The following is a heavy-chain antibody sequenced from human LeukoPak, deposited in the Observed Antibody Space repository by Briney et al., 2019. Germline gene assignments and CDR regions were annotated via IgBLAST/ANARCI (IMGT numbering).Heavy chain of an antibody. D-gene: IGHD3-10*01. Sequence: SETLSLTCAVYGGSFSGYYWSWIRHPPGQGLEWIGEINHSGSTNSNPSLKSRVTISVDTSKNQFSLKLSSVTAADTAVYYCARGVVYYYGSGSYYYFDYWGQGTLVTVSS. CDR1: GGSFSGYY. J-gene: IGHJ4*02. CDR2: INHSGST. CDR3: ARGVVYYYGSGSYYYFDY. V-gene: IGHV4-34*01.